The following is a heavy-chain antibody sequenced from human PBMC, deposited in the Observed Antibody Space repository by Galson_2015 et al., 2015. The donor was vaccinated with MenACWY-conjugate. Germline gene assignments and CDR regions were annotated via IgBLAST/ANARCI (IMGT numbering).Heavy chain of an antibody. V-gene: IGHV4-59*02. Sequence: ETLSLTCSVSNGFVSSYYWTWIRPPPGKGLEWIGDILNSGNTNYNPSLKSRVTISIDTSRNQFSLKVNSVTAADTAVYFCARGRYFDWLSFFDYWGQGTLVAVSS. J-gene: IGHJ4*02. D-gene: IGHD3-9*01. CDR2: ILNSGNT. CDR3: ARGRYFDWLSFFDY. CDR1: NGFVSSYY.